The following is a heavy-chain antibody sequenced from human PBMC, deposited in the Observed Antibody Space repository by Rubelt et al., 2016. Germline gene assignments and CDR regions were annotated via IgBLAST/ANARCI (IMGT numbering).Heavy chain of an antibody. J-gene: IGHJ3*02. CDR1: GYTFTSYG. V-gene: IGHV1-18*01. D-gene: IGHD6-19*01. CDR3: ARDRTWLVPGLDAFDI. Sequence: QVQLVQSGAEVKKPGASVKVSCKASGYTFTSYGISWVRQAPGQGLEWMGWISAYNGNKNYAQKTQGRVTMTTGTSTSTAYMELRSLRSDDTAVYYCARDRTWLVPGLDAFDIWGQGTMVTVSS. CDR2: ISAYNGNK.